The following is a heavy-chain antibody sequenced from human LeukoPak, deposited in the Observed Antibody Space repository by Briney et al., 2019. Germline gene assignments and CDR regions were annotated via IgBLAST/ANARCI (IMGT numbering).Heavy chain of an antibody. CDR1: GFTFDDYA. CDR3: AKEVTIFGVVIPFDY. J-gene: IGHJ4*02. CDR2: ISGSGGST. Sequence: PGRSLRLSCAASGFTFDDYAMSWVRQAPGKGLEWVSAISGSGGSTYYADSVKGRFTISRDNSKNTLYLQMNSLRAEDTAVYYCAKEVTIFGVVIPFDYWAREPWSPSPQ. D-gene: IGHD3-3*01. V-gene: IGHV3-23*01.